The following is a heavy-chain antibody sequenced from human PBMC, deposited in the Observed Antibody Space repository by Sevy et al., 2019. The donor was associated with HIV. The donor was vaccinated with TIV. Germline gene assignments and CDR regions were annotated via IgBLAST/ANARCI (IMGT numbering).Heavy chain of an antibody. V-gene: IGHV3-30*18. Sequence: GGSLRLSCAASGFTFSSYGMHWVRQAPGKGLEWVAVISYDGSNKYYADSVKGRFTISRDNSKNTLYLQMNSLRAEDTAVYYYAKPYDSSGYYYYYYYYGMDVWGQGTTVTVSS. CDR3: AKPYDSSGYYYYYYYYGMDV. CDR2: ISYDGSNK. D-gene: IGHD3-22*01. J-gene: IGHJ6*02. CDR1: GFTFSSYG.